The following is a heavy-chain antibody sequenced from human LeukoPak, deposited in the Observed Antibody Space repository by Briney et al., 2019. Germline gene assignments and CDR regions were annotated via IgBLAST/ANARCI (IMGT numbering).Heavy chain of an antibody. J-gene: IGHJ3*02. CDR2: ISYDGSNK. Sequence: GGSLRLSCAASGFTFSSYAMHWVRQAPGKGLEWVAVISYDGSNKYYADSVKGRFTISRDNSKNTLYLQMNSLRAEGTAVYYCARDPGEGGVTFDIWGQGTMVTVSS. CDR3: ARDPGEGGVTFDI. CDR1: GFTFSSYA. D-gene: IGHD1-14*01. V-gene: IGHV3-30-3*01.